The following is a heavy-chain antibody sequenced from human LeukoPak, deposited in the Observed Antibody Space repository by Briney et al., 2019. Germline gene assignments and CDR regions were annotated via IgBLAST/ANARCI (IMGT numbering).Heavy chain of an antibody. V-gene: IGHV3-53*01. D-gene: IGHD4-11*01. Sequence: PGGSLRLSCVASGFTVNSNYMSWVRQAPGKGLEWVSAIFSGGSPFYAASVKGRFAISRDNSKNTLYLQMNSLRVEDTAVYYCARTTINLNFDYWGQGTLVTVSS. CDR3: ARTTINLNFDY. J-gene: IGHJ4*02. CDR2: IFSGGSP. CDR1: GFTVNSNY.